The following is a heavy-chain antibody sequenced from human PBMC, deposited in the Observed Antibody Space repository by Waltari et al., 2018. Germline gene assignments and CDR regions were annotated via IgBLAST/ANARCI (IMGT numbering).Heavy chain of an antibody. D-gene: IGHD3-22*01. V-gene: IGHV3-53*02. J-gene: IGHJ4*02. CDR2: IFGDVRT. Sequence: EVQLIETGGGLIQPGGSLRLSCAASGMTVGNSHMSWVRQAPGKGLEWVSDIFGDVRTCDAEAVRGRFTISTDTSKNTLYLQMSSLTFEDTATYYCATVGEGTSGYYHYWGQGTLVTVSS. CDR3: ATVGEGTSGYYHY. CDR1: GMTVGNSH.